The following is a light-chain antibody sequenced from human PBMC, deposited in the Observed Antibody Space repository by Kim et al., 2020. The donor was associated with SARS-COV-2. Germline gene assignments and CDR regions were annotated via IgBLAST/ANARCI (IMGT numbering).Light chain of an antibody. CDR2: NNV. CDR1: SSNIGNNV. V-gene: IGLV1-44*01. Sequence: GQRVTISCSGISSNIGNNVVNWYQQFPGMAPKLLIFNNVQRPSGVPERFSGSKSGTSVSLAISGLRTEDEADYFCSTWDDALNVYVFAAGTKFTVL. CDR3: STWDDALNVYV. J-gene: IGLJ1*01.